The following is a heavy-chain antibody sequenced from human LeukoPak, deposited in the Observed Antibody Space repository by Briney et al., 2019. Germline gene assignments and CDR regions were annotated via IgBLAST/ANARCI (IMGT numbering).Heavy chain of an antibody. CDR2: INHSGST. Sequence: SETLSLTCALYAGSSSGYYWSWIRQPPGRGLEWVGEINHSGSTNYNPSLKSRVTISVDTSKNQFSLKLSSVTAADTAVYYCARQESGSYDFDYWGQGILITVSS. D-gene: IGHD1-26*01. CDR3: ARQESGSYDFDY. V-gene: IGHV4-34*01. CDR1: AGSSSGYY. J-gene: IGHJ4*02.